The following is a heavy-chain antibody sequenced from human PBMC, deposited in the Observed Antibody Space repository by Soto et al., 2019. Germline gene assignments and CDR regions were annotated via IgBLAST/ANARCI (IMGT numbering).Heavy chain of an antibody. D-gene: IGHD5-12*01. CDR1: GGSISSYY. Sequence: SSETLSLTCTVSGGSISSYYWSWIRQPPGKGLEWIGYIYYSGSTNYNPSLKSRVTISVDTSKHQFSLKLSSVTAADTAVYYCARWLEMATIVDWGQGTLVTVSS. CDR3: ARWLEMATIVD. V-gene: IGHV4-59*01. CDR2: IYYSGST. J-gene: IGHJ4*02.